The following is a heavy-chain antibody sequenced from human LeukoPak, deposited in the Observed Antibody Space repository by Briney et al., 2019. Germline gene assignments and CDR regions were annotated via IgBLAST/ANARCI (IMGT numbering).Heavy chain of an antibody. CDR1: GGSISSYY. V-gene: IGHV4-59*12. Sequence: PSETLSLTCTVSGGSISSYYWSWIRQPPGKGLEWIGYIYYSGSTNYNPSLKSRVTISVDTSKNQFSLKLMSVTAADTAVYYCTRGSLRVRGAFNWFDPWGQGTRVTVSS. J-gene: IGHJ5*02. CDR2: IYYSGST. CDR3: TRGSLRVRGAFNWFDP. D-gene: IGHD3-10*01.